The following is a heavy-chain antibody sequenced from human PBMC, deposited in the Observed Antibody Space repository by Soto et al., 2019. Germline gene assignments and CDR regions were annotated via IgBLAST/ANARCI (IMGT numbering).Heavy chain of an antibody. V-gene: IGHV3-33*01. CDR2: IWYDGSNK. CDR3: ARELESGSYDY. J-gene: IGHJ4*02. CDR1: GFTFSSYG. Sequence: ESGGGVVQPGRSLRLSCAASGFTFSSYGMHWVRQAPGKGLEWVAVIWYDGSNKYYADSVKGRFTISRDNSKNTLYLQMNSLRAEDTAVYYCARELESGSYDYWGQGTLVTVSS. D-gene: IGHD1-26*01.